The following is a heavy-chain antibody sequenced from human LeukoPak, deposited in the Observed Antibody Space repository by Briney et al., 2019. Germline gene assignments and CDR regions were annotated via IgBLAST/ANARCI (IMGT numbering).Heavy chain of an antibody. CDR3: ARGAHGLEC. Sequence: GGSLRLSCAASGFPFNIYWMHWVRQVPGQGLEWVSHITADGSRTTYADSVKGRFTISRDNAKNMLYLEMSSLRSEDTGVYYCARGAHGLECRGQGTLVSVSS. D-gene: IGHD1-1*01. CDR1: GFPFNIYW. CDR2: ITADGSRT. V-gene: IGHV3-74*03. J-gene: IGHJ4*02.